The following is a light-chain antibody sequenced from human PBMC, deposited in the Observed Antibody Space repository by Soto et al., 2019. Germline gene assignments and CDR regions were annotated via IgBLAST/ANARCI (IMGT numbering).Light chain of an antibody. V-gene: IGKV1-5*01. CDR1: QSISDW. CDR3: QQYNSYSPS. Sequence: DIQMTQSPSTLSASVGDRVTITCRASQSISDWLAWYQQKPGKAPKLLIYDASSFESGVPSRFSGSGSGTEITLTISSLRPDDFATYYCQQYNSYSPSFGGGTKVDIK. CDR2: DAS. J-gene: IGKJ4*01.